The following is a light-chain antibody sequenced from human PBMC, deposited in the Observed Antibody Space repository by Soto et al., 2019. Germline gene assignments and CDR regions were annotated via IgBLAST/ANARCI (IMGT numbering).Light chain of an antibody. J-gene: IGKJ2*01. Sequence: DIQMTQSPSTLSASAGDRVTITCRASQSIGRWLAWYQQKPGKAPRLLIHDVSSLQSGVPSRFSGSGSGTEFTLTISSLQPDDFASYYCLQYDSRYTFGQGTKVEIK. CDR3: LQYDSRYT. CDR1: QSIGRW. CDR2: DVS. V-gene: IGKV1-5*01.